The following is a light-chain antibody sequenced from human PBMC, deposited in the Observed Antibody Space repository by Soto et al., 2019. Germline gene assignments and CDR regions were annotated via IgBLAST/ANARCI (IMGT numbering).Light chain of an antibody. CDR1: QSFSSN. Sequence: EIMMTQSPATLSVSPGERATLSCRASQSFSSNLAWYQLKPGQAPRLLIYGASTRATGVPARFSGSGSGTEFTLTISSLQSEDFAVYYCQHYNNWPRTFGQGARLEIK. CDR3: QHYNNWPRT. CDR2: GAS. V-gene: IGKV3-15*01. J-gene: IGKJ5*01.